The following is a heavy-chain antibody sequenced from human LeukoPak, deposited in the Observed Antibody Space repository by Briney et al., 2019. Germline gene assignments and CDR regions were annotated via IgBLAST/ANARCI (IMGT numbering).Heavy chain of an antibody. D-gene: IGHD3-10*01. Sequence: SETLSPTCAVIGYSISSGYYWGWIRQPPGKGLEWIGSIYHSGSTYYNPSLKSRVTISVDTSKTQFSLRLSSVTAADTAVYYCARANYYGSGSPSVFDYWGQGTLVTVSS. CDR2: IYHSGST. CDR3: ARANYYGSGSPSVFDY. J-gene: IGHJ4*02. V-gene: IGHV4-38-2*01. CDR1: GYSISSGYY.